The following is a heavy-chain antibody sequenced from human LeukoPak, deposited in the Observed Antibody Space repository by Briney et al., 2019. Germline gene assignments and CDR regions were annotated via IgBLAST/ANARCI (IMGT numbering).Heavy chain of an antibody. D-gene: IGHD3-10*01. CDR1: GQTFTIYT. Sequence: GASVKVSCKTSGQTFTIYTLHWVRQAPGQRLEWMGWINAADGNTKYSQKFQGRVIITRDSSANTAYMELSSLTSEDSAVYYCASPRTKRITTNRGVREYDYGMDVWGQGTTVTVSS. J-gene: IGHJ6*02. CDR2: INAADGNT. V-gene: IGHV1-3*01. CDR3: ASPRTKRITTNRGVREYDYGMDV.